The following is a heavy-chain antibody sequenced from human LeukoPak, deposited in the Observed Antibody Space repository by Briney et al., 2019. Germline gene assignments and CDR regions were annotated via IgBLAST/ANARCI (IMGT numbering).Heavy chain of an antibody. D-gene: IGHD6-19*01. CDR2: IYYSGST. CDR3: ARDGAVAGTDY. Sequence: SETLSLTCTVSGGSISSSSYYWGWIRQPPGKGLEWIGNIYYSGSTYYNPSLKSRVTISVDTSKNQFSLKLSSVTAADTAVYYCARDGAVAGTDYWGQGTLVTVSS. CDR1: GGSISSSSYY. J-gene: IGHJ4*02. V-gene: IGHV4-39*07.